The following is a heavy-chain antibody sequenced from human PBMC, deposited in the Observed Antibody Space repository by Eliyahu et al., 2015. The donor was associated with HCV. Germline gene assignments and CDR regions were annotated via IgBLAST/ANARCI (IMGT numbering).Heavy chain of an antibody. J-gene: IGHJ4*02. D-gene: IGHD3-10*01. V-gene: IGHV3-74*01. CDR1: GFTFSSYW. CDR3: ARVIRDSSDRFDY. CDR2: INSDGSST. Sequence: EVQLVESGGGLVQPGGSLRLSCAASGFTFSSYWMHWVRQAPGKGLLWVSRINSDGSSTSYADSVKGRFTIPRDNAKNTLYLQMSSLRAEDTAVYYCARVIRDSSDRFDYWGQGTLVTVSS.